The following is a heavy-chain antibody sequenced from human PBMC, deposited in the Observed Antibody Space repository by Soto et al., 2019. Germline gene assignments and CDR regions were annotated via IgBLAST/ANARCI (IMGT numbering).Heavy chain of an antibody. D-gene: IGHD3-3*01. Sequence: GGSLRLSCAASGFTFSSYSMNWVRQAPGKGLEWVSYISSSSSTIYYADSVKGRFTISRDNAKNSLYLQMNSLRDEDTAVYYCAREYYDFWSGYYTLGYFDYWGQGTLVTVSS. V-gene: IGHV3-48*02. CDR2: ISSSSSTI. CDR1: GFTFSSYS. J-gene: IGHJ4*02. CDR3: AREYYDFWSGYYTLGYFDY.